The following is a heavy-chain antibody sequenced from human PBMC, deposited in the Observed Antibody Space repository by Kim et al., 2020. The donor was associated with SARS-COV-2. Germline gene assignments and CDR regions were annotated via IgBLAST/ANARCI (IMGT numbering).Heavy chain of an antibody. CDR3: ARGRGERNYYGSGSYGRIWFDP. CDR1: GGSFSGYY. D-gene: IGHD3-10*01. Sequence: SETLSLTCAVYGGSFSGYYWSWIRQPPGKGLEWIGEINHSGSTNYNPSLKSRVTISVDTSKNQFSLKLSSVTAADTAVYYCARGRGERNYYGSGSYGRIWFDPWCQGTLVTVSS. CDR2: INHSGST. V-gene: IGHV4-34*01. J-gene: IGHJ5*02.